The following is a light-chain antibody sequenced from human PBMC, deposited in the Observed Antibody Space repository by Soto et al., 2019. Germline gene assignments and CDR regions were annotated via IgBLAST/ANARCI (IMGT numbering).Light chain of an antibody. J-gene: IGKJ1*01. CDR3: QQYGSSSWT. Sequence: EIVLTQSPGTLSLSPGERATLSCRASQSVSSTYLAWYQQQPGQAPRLLIYGASNRATGIPDRFSGSGSGTDFTLTISRLEPGDFAVYYCQQYGSSSWTFGQGTKVEIK. CDR1: QSVSSTY. V-gene: IGKV3-20*01. CDR2: GAS.